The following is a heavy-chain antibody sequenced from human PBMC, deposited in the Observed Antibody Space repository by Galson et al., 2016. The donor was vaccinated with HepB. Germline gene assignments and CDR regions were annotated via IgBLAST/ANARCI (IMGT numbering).Heavy chain of an antibody. CDR3: ARGGLTPIIITV. D-gene: IGHD4-11*01. Sequence: SETLSLTCAVYGTTLTDKYWSWIRQTPGRGLEWIAEINHAGRTAYNPSPRSRVAIFVDTSKNQFSLALTSVTAADTGFYYCARGGLTPIIITVWGHGTLVTVS. CDR1: GTTLTDKY. J-gene: IGHJ4*01. V-gene: IGHV4-34*01. CDR2: INHAGRT.